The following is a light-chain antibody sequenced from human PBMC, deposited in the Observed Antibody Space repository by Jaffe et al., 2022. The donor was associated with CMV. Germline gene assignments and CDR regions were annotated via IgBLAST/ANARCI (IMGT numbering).Light chain of an antibody. CDR2: GAS. CDR1: QAIRND. Sequence: AIQMTQSPSSLSAYVGDRVTITCRASQAIRNDLGWYQQKPGKAPKLLIYGASTLQSGVPSRFSGSGSGTYFTLTISSLQPEDFATYYCLQDYNLWTFGQGTKVEIK. CDR3: LQDYNLWT. J-gene: IGKJ1*01. V-gene: IGKV1-6*01.